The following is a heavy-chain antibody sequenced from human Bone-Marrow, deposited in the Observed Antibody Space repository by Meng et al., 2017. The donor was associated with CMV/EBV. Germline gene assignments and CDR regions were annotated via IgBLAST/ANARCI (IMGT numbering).Heavy chain of an antibody. CDR3: ARDPIGIPFDY. J-gene: IGHJ4*02. CDR1: GFTFSSYE. D-gene: IGHD1-14*01. V-gene: IGHV3-48*03. CDR2: ISSSGSTT. Sequence: GESLKISCAASGFTFSSYEMNWVRQAPGKGLEWVSYISSSGSTTYYADSVKGRFTISRDNSKNTLYLQMNSLRAEDTAVYYCARDPIGIPFDYWGQGTLVTVSS.